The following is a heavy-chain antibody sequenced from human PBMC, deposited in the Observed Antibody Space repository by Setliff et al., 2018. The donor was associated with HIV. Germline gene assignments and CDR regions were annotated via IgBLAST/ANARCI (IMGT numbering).Heavy chain of an antibody. CDR1: GGSISSGSYY. Sequence: SETLSLTCTVSGGSISSGSYYWSWIRQPAGKGLEWIGHIYTSGSTYYNPSLKSRVTISVDTSKNLFSLKLISVTAADTAVYYCARLLNYYGNWFDPWGQGTLVTVSS. CDR2: IYTSGST. D-gene: IGHD3-10*01. CDR3: ARLLNYYGNWFDP. J-gene: IGHJ5*02. V-gene: IGHV4-61*09.